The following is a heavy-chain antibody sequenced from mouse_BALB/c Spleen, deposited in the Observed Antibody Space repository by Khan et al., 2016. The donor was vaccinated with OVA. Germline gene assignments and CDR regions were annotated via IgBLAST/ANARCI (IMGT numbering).Heavy chain of an antibody. CDR1: GYSFTSYY. D-gene: IGHD1-1*01. Sequence: VQLQQSGAELVKPGASVKLSCKASGYSFTSYYIHWVKQRPGKGLEWIGEINPSNGGSNVNEKFKSKATLTEDKSSSNAYMELSSLTSEDSAVYYCTRGGYGSPFAFWGQGTLVTVSA. CDR2: INPSNGGS. V-gene: IGHV1S81*02. CDR3: TRGGYGSPFAF. J-gene: IGHJ3*01.